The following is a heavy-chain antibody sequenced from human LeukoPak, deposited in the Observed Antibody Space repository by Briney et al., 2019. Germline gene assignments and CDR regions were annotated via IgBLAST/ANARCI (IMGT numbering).Heavy chain of an antibody. CDR1: GFTFSSYA. J-gene: IGHJ6*02. CDR3: ARVSRDFYSNYYYYYGMDV. V-gene: IGHV3-7*01. Sequence: PGGSLRLSCVGSGFTFSSYAMCWVRQAPGKGLEWVANIKQDGSEKYYVDSVKGRFTISRDNAKNSLYLQMNSLRAEDTAVYYCARVSRDFYSNYYYYYGMDVWGQGTTVTVSS. D-gene: IGHD4-11*01. CDR2: IKQDGSEK.